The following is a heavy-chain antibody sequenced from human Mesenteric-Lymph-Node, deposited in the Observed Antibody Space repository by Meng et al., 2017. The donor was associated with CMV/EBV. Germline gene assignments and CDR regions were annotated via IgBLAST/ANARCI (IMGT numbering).Heavy chain of an antibody. D-gene: IGHD1-26*01. J-gene: IGHJ4*02. CDR3: ARSVKWNPLDF. V-gene: IGHV1-58*01. CDR2: IVVGSGYT. Sequence: SVKVSCKASGFTFTSSAVQWVRQARGQRLEWIGWIVVGSGYTIYAQKFQERVTITRDMSTSTAYMELSSLRSEDTAVYYCARSVKWNPLDFWGQGTLVTVSS. CDR1: GFTFTSSA.